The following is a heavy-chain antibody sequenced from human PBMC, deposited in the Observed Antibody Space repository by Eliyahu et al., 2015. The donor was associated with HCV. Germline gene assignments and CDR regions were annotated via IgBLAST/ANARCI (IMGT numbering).Heavy chain of an antibody. CDR3: ASPDYGDQAPKPNWYFDL. Sequence: QLQLQESGPGLVKPSEXXSLTCTXSGXSLSSSXYXXGWIRQPPGKGLEWIGSIYYSGSTYYNPSLKSRVTISVDTSKNQFSLKLSSVTAADTAVYYCASPDYGDQAPKPNWYFDLWGRGTLVTVSS. D-gene: IGHD4-17*01. CDR2: IYYSGST. V-gene: IGHV4-39*01. J-gene: IGHJ2*01. CDR1: GXSLSSSXYX.